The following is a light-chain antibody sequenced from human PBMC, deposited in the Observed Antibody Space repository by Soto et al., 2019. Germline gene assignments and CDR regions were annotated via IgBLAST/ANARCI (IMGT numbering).Light chain of an antibody. V-gene: IGKV3D-20*02. CDR3: QQRDIWPWT. CDR2: GVS. CDR1: QSVSGSD. J-gene: IGKJ1*01. Sequence: EVVLTQSPGTLSLSPGERATLSCRASQSVSGSDLAWYQQKPGQAPRLLISGVSNRATGTPDRFSGSGSGTDFTLTISSLEPEDFAVYYCQQRDIWPWTFGQGTKVDIK.